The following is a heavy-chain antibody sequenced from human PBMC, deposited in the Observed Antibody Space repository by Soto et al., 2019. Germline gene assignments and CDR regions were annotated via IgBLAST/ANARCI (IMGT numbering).Heavy chain of an antibody. J-gene: IGHJ2*01. D-gene: IGHD2-2*01. CDR2: ISYDGSNQ. Sequence: KGLEWVAVISYDGSNQYYAESLKGRFTIARDNSKNTLSLQMSSLRAEDTAVYFCAKANAGKRSCSTFSAFLRNGSPDL. CDR3: AKANAGKRSCSTFSAFLRNGSPDL. V-gene: IGHV3-30*18.